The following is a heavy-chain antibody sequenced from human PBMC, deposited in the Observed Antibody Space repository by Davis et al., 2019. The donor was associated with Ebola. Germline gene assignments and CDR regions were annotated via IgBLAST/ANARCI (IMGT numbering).Heavy chain of an antibody. Sequence: GESLKISCAASGFTFSPYVMSWVRQAPGKGLEWVSTIIASGGTTYYADSVKGRFTISRDISRNTMYLQMNSLRAEDTAVYYCATRGTKWGQGTLVTVSS. CDR3: ATRGTK. J-gene: IGHJ4*02. D-gene: IGHD1/OR15-1a*01. CDR1: GFTFSPYV. CDR2: IIASGGTT. V-gene: IGHV3-23*01.